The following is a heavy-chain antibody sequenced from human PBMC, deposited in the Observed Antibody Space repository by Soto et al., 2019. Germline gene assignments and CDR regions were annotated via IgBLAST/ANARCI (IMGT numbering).Heavy chain of an antibody. J-gene: IGHJ4*02. V-gene: IGHV1-18*04. CDR1: GYTFTSYG. D-gene: IGHD2-15*01. CDR3: ARDLGYCSGGDCYTLGYFDY. Sequence: ASVKVSCKASGYTFTSYGISWVRQAPGQGLEWMGWISAYNGNTNYAQKLQGRVTMTTDTSTSTAYMELRSLRSDDTAVYYCARDLGYCSGGDCYTLGYFDYWGQGTLVTVSS. CDR2: ISAYNGNT.